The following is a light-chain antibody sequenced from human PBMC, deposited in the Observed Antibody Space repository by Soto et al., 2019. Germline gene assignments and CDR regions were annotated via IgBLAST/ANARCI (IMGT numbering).Light chain of an antibody. CDR2: TSS. V-gene: IGKV1-39*01. J-gene: IGKJ5*01. CDR1: QSISRY. Sequence: DIQRTQSASSMSASVGDTVTITCRASQSISRYLNWYQQKPGKAPNLLIFTSSNLQSGVPPRFSGSGSGTEFTLTISSLQHEDFAVYCCQQYNNWPLTFGPGTRLEIK. CDR3: QQYNNWPLT.